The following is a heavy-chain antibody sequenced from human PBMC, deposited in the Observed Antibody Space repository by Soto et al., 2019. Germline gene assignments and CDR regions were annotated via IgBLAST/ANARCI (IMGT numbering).Heavy chain of an antibody. Sequence: GGSLRLSCAASGFTFSSYAMHWVRQAPGKGLEWVAVISYDGSNKYYADSVKGRFTISRDNSKNTLYLQMNSLRAEDTAVYYCARDRGGRWVNEYYFDYWGQGTLVTVS. CDR3: ARDRGGRWVNEYYFDY. V-gene: IGHV3-30-3*01. CDR2: ISYDGSNK. J-gene: IGHJ4*02. D-gene: IGHD2-15*01. CDR1: GFTFSSYA.